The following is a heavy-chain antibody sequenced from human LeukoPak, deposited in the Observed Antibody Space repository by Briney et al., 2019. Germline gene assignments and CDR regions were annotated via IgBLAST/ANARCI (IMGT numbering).Heavy chain of an antibody. J-gene: IGHJ3*02. CDR2: IYRSGST. CDR3: ARVRYSGSYYGHDAFDI. V-gene: IGHV4-4*02. Sequence: KPSETLSLTCAVPGGSITSPNWWTWVRPPPGKGLEWIGEIYRSGSTNYNPSLKSRVTISVDKSKNQFSLKMTSVTAADTAVYYCARVRYSGSYYGHDAFDIWGQGTMVTVSS. D-gene: IGHD1-26*01. CDR1: GGSITSPNW.